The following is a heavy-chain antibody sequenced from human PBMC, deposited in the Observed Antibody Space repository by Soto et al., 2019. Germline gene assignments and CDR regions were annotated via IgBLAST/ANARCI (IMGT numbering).Heavy chain of an antibody. CDR2: IKSKTDGGTT. V-gene: IGHV3-15*07. CDR3: TTDHNDSSGYYYQAYYYYYGMDV. D-gene: IGHD3-22*01. CDR1: GFTFSNAW. J-gene: IGHJ6*02. Sequence: GSLRLSCAASGFTFSNAWMNWVRQAPGKGLEWVGRIKSKTDGGTTDYAAPVKGRFTISRDDSKNTLYLQMNSLKTEDTAVYYCTTDHNDSSGYYYQAYYYYYGMDVWGQGTTVTVSS.